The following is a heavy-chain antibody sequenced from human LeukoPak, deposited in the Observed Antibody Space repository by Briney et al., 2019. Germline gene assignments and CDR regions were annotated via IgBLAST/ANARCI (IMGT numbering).Heavy chain of an antibody. D-gene: IGHD3-10*01. CDR3: ARNLWFGELLVDY. Sequence: GIIHYSGSTYTNPSLKSRVTTSVDTSKNQFSLKLSSVTAADTAVYYCARNLWFGELLVDYWGQGTLVTVSS. CDR2: IHYSGST. V-gene: IGHV4-39*07. J-gene: IGHJ4*02.